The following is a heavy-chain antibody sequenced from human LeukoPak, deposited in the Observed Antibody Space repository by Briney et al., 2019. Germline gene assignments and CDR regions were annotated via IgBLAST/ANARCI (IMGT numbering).Heavy chain of an antibody. V-gene: IGHV1-18*01. Sequence: GASVKVSCKASGYTFTSYGISWVRQAPGQGLEWMGWISAYNGNTNYAQKLQGRVTMTTDTSTSTAYMELRSLRSDDTAVYYCASREIGYCTNGVCQEYFQHWGRGTLVTVSS. CDR2: ISAYNGNT. CDR3: ASREIGYCTNGVCQEYFQH. J-gene: IGHJ1*01. D-gene: IGHD2-8*01. CDR1: GYTFTSYG.